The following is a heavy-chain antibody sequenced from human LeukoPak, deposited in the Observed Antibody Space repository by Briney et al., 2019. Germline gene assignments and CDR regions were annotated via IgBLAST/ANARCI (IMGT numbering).Heavy chain of an antibody. Sequence: GGSLRLSCAASGFTFSSYGMHWVRQAPGKGLEWVAVIWYDGSNKYYADSVKGRFTISRDNSKNTLYLQMNSLRAEDTAVYYCARDREWEHNGNGMDVWGQGTTVTVSS. CDR1: GFTFSSYG. V-gene: IGHV3-33*01. J-gene: IGHJ6*02. CDR2: IWYDGSNK. CDR3: ARDREWEHNGNGMDV. D-gene: IGHD1-26*01.